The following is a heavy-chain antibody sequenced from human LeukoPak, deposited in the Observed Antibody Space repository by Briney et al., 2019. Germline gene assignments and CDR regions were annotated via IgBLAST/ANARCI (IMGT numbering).Heavy chain of an antibody. D-gene: IGHD3-10*01. J-gene: IGHJ4*02. CDR2: IYYSGST. V-gene: IGHV4-31*03. CDR1: GGSISGGGDY. CDR3: GSGSLPGGGRYYFDY. Sequence: SETLSLTCTVSGGSISGGGDYWSWSRQHPGKGLEWIGYIYYSGSTYYNPSLKSRVTISVDTSKNQFSLKLSSVTAADTAVYYCGSGSLPGGGRYYFDYWGQGTLVTVSS.